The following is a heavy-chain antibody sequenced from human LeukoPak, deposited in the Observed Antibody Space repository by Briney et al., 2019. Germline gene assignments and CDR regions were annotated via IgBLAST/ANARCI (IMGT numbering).Heavy chain of an antibody. V-gene: IGHV3-23*01. J-gene: IGHJ4*02. CDR3: AKGTVTGYFPQYYFDY. Sequence: PGGSLRLSCAASGFTFSSYAMSWVRQAPGKGLEWVSAISGSGGSTYYADSVKGRFTISRDNSKNTLYLQMNSLRADDTAVYYCAKGTVTGYFPQYYFDYWGQGTLVTVSS. D-gene: IGHD3-9*01. CDR1: GFTFSSYA. CDR2: ISGSGGST.